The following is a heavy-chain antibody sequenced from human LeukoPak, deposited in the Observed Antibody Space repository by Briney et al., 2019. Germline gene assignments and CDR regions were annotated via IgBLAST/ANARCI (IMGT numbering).Heavy chain of an antibody. Sequence: SETLSLTCTVSGASITSNYWSWIRQPAGKGLEWIGRIYSAESSIYNPSLKSRLSMSIHTSKNQFSLTLSSVTAADTAVYYCARRDGYNSYYFDYWGQGTLVTVSS. CDR3: ARRDGYNSYYFDY. CDR2: IYSAESS. CDR1: GASITSNY. D-gene: IGHD5-24*01. V-gene: IGHV4-4*07. J-gene: IGHJ4*02.